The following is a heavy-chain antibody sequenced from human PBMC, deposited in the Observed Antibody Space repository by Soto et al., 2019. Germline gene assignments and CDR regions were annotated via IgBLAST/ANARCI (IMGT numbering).Heavy chain of an antibody. Sequence: PGGSLRLSCAASGFTFSSYAMSWVRQAPGKGLEWVSGIVASGDNRDYADSVKGRFTISRDNSKNTLFLQMHSLRAEDMAVYYCAKAQRDGGKVYDYYMDVWGKGTTVTVSS. J-gene: IGHJ6*03. V-gene: IGHV3-23*01. D-gene: IGHD2-15*01. CDR3: AKAQRDGGKVYDYYMDV. CDR1: GFTFSSYA. CDR2: IVASGDNR.